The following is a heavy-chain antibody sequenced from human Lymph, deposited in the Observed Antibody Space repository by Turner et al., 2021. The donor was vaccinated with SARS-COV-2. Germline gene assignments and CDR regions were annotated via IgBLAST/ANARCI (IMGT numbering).Heavy chain of an antibody. D-gene: IGHD1-1*01. J-gene: IGHJ6*02. CDR1: GVSISSQS. Sequence: QLQLQMSGPGLVRPSENLPLTCAVAGVSISSQSWSWIRRSPGRGLEWIGYFYKIGSIDYNPTLRSRVTISVDTSKNQLSLNLISMTAADTAVYYCARHQGSTSGYDHGMNVWGQGTAVIVSS. CDR2: FYKIGSI. V-gene: IGHV4-59*08. CDR3: ARHQGSTSGYDHGMNV.